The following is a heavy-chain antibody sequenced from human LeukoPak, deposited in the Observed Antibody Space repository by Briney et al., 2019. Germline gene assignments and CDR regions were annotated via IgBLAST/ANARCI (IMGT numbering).Heavy chain of an antibody. D-gene: IGHD3-22*01. V-gene: IGHV3-30-3*01. CDR2: ISYDGSNK. Sequence: GRSLRLSCAASGFTFSSYAMHWVRQAPGKGLEWVAVISYDGSNKYYADSVEGRFTISRDKSKNTLYLQMNSLRAEDTAVYYCARDPRQGGSSGYLLYWGQGTLVTVSS. J-gene: IGHJ4*02. CDR3: ARDPRQGGSSGYLLY. CDR1: GFTFSSYA.